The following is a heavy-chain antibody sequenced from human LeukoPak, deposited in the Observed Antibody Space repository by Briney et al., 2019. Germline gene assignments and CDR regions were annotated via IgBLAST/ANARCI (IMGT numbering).Heavy chain of an antibody. Sequence: GGSLRLSCAASGFTFSSYGMHWVRQALGKGLEWVAVISYDGSNKYYADSVKGRFTISRDNSKNTLCLQMNSLRAEDTAVYYCALRSPLDYWGQGTLVTVSS. CDR2: ISYDGSNK. D-gene: IGHD3-3*01. V-gene: IGHV3-30*03. CDR1: GFTFSSYG. CDR3: ALRSPLDY. J-gene: IGHJ4*02.